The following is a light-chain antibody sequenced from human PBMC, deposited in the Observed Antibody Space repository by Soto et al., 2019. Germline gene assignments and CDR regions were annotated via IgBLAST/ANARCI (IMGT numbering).Light chain of an antibody. CDR2: GAS. Sequence: IQITQSPSSLSASVGDRVTITCRASQSISSYLNWYQQKPGKAPQLLISGASSLQSGVSSRFSGRGSGTDFTLTISSLQPEDFATYYCLHDYNYPLTFGQGTKVDI. J-gene: IGKJ1*01. V-gene: IGKV1-6*01. CDR1: QSISSY. CDR3: LHDYNYPLT.